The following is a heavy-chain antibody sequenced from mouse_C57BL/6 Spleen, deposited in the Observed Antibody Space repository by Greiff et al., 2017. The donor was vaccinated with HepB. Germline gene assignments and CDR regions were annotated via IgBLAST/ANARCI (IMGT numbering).Heavy chain of an antibody. J-gene: IGHJ4*01. CDR1: GFSLTSYG. Sequence: QVQLKESGPGLVQPSQSLSITCTVSGFSLTSYGVHWVRQSPGKGLEWLGVIWSGGSTDYNAAFISRLSISKDNSKSQVFFKMNSLQADDTAIYYCARKIYYGYDGGMDYWGQGTSVTVSS. D-gene: IGHD2-2*01. CDR2: IWSGGST. CDR3: ARKIYYGYDGGMDY. V-gene: IGHV2-2*01.